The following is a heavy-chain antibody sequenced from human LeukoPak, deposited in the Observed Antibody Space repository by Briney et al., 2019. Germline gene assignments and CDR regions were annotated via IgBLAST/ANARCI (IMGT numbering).Heavy chain of an antibody. V-gene: IGHV4-4*02. CDR3: ARDEGRPNYYFDY. Sequence: SGTLSLTCAVSGGSISSSNWWSWVRQPPGKGLEWIGEIYHSGSTYYNPSLKSRVTISVDRSKNQFSLKLSSVTAADTAVYYCARDEGRPNYYFDYWGQGTLVTVSS. D-gene: IGHD4/OR15-4a*01. CDR2: IYHSGST. CDR1: GGSISSSNW. J-gene: IGHJ4*02.